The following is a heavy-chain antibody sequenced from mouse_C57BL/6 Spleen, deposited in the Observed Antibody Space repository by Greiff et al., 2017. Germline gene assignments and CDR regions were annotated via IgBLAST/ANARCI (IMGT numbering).Heavy chain of an antibody. J-gene: IGHJ2*01. CDR2: IYPGDGDT. D-gene: IGHD3-1*01. CDR1: GYAFSSSW. V-gene: IGHV1-82*01. CDR3: AREGSWYFDY. Sequence: QVQLKQSGPELVKPGASVKISCKASGYAFSSSWLNWVKQRPGKGLEWIGRIYPGDGDTNYNGKFKGKATLTADKSSSTAYMQLSSLTSDDSAVYFCAREGSWYFDYWGQGTTLTVSS.